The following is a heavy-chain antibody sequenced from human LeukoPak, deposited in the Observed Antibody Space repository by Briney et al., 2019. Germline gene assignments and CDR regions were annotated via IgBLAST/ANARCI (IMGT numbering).Heavy chain of an antibody. V-gene: IGHV4-31*03. CDR3: ARWGTGRYCSGGSCYYYYGMDV. Sequence: SQTLSLTCTVSGGSISSGGYYWSWIRQHPGKGLEWIGYIYYSGSTYYNLSLKSRVTISVDTSKNQFSLKLSSVTAADTAVYYCARWGTGRYCSGGSCYYYYGMDVWGQGTTVTVSS. J-gene: IGHJ6*02. CDR2: IYYSGST. CDR1: GGSISSGGYY. D-gene: IGHD2-15*01.